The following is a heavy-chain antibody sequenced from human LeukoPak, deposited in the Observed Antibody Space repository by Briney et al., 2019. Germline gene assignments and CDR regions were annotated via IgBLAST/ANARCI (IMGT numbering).Heavy chain of an antibody. Sequence: GRSLRLSCAASGFTFDDYAMHWVRQAPGKGLEWVSGISWNSGSIGYADSVKGRFTISRDNAKNSLYLQMNSLRAEDTALYYCAKVARSYYYYYYMDVWGKGTTVTVSS. CDR1: GFTFDDYA. V-gene: IGHV3-9*01. J-gene: IGHJ6*03. CDR2: ISWNSGSI. CDR3: AKVARSYYYYYYMDV.